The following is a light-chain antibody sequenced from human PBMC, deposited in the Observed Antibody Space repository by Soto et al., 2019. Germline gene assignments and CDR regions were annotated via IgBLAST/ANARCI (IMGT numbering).Light chain of an antibody. CDR3: QEYKSYSWT. CDR1: QSISSW. CDR2: DAS. Sequence: DIQMTQSPSTLSASFGDRVTITCRASQSISSWLAWYQQKPGKAPKLLIYDASSLESGVPSRVRGSGSGTEVTLTIDSLQPDDVATYYCQEYKSYSWTFGQGTKLDNK. V-gene: IGKV1-5*01. J-gene: IGKJ1*01.